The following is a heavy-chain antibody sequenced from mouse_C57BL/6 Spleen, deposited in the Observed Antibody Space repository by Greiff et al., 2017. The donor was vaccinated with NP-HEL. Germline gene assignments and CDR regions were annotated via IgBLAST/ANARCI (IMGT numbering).Heavy chain of an antibody. CDR2: IDPEDGDT. CDR3: TSLLLIDY. D-gene: IGHD1-1*01. V-gene: IGHV14-1*01. Sequence: VHVKQSGAELVRPEASVKLSCTASGFNIKDYYMHWVKQRPEQGLEWIGRIDPEDGDTEYAPKFQGKATMTADTSSNTAYLQLSSLTSEDTAVYYCTSLLLIDYWGQGTTLTVSS. J-gene: IGHJ2*01. CDR1: GFNIKDYY.